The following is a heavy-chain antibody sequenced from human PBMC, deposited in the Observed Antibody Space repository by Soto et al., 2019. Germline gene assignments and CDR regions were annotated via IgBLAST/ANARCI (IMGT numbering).Heavy chain of an antibody. CDR2: IYYSGST. CDR3: AVGRYSSSSSWFDP. Sequence: QVQLQESGPGLVKPSQTLSLSCTVSGGSISSGGYYWSWIRQHPGKGLEWIGYIYYSGSTYYNPSRKCRVTISVDTSKNQFSLNLRSVTAADMAVYYWAVGRYSSSSSWFDPWGQGTLVTVSS. D-gene: IGHD6-6*01. J-gene: IGHJ5*02. CDR1: GGSISSGGYY. V-gene: IGHV4-31*03.